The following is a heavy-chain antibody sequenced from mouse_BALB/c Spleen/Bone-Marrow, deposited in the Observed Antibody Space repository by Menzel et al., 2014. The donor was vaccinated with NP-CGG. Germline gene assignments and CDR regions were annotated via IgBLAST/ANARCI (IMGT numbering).Heavy chain of an antibody. J-gene: IGHJ2*01. CDR3: AILDYYGYLNY. Sequence: EVKLEESGGGLVQPGGSLKLSCAASGFDFSRYWMSWVRQAPGKGLEWIGEINPDSSTINYTPSLKDKFIISRDNAKNTLYLRLNKVRSEDTALYYCAILDYYGYLNYWGQGTTLTVSS. CDR2: INPDSSTI. CDR1: GFDFSRYW. D-gene: IGHD1-1*01. V-gene: IGHV4-1*02.